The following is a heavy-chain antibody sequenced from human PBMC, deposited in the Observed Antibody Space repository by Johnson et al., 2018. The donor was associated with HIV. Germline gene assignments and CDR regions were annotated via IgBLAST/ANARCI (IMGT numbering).Heavy chain of an antibody. CDR2: IRYDGSNK. V-gene: IGHV3-30*02. Sequence: QVQLVESGGGLVQPGGSLRLSCAASGFTFSSYAMSWVRQAPGKGLEWVAFIRYDGSNKYYADSVQGRFTISRDKSENTLYLQMNSLRDEDTAVYYCAKDVGNYWPDSFDIWGQGTMVTVSS. D-gene: IGHD3-22*01. J-gene: IGHJ3*02. CDR1: GFTFSSYA. CDR3: AKDVGNYWPDSFDI.